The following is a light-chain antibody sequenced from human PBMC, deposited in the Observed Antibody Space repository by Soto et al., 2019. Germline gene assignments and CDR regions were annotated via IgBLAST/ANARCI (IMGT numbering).Light chain of an antibody. CDR3: QQSFSTPYT. Sequence: DIQMTQSPSSLSASVGDRVTITCRASQTINKNLNWYQQKPGQAPNLLIYSASDFQSGVPSRFSGSGSGTEFTLTFSGLQPEDFATYYCQQSFSTPYTFGQGTELEI. CDR1: QTINKN. V-gene: IGKV1-39*01. CDR2: SAS. J-gene: IGKJ2*01.